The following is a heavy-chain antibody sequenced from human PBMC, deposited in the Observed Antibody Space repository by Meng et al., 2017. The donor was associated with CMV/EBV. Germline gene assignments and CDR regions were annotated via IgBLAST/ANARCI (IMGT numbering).Heavy chain of an antibody. Sequence: PQAWGRGPLKTWETPSLTCAVHGGSLSGYYWRLFRPPPGKELEWIGEINHSGSTNYNPSLKSRVTISVDTSKNQFSLKLSSVTAADTAVYYCAGGRGSWYFVDYWGQGTLVTVSS. D-gene: IGHD6-13*01. CDR1: GGSLSGYY. V-gene: IGHV4-34*01. J-gene: IGHJ4*02. CDR2: INHSGST. CDR3: AGGRGSWYFVDY.